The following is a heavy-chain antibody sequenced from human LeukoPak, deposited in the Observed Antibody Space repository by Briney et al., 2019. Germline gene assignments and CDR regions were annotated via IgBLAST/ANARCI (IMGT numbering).Heavy chain of an antibody. V-gene: IGHV3-23*01. Sequence: PGGSLRLSCAASGFTFSSYGMSWVRQAPGKGLEWVSAISGSGGSTYYADSVKGRFTISRDNSKNTLYLQMNSLRAEDTAVYYCAKDRLLWFGELLYSYFDYWGQGTLVTVSS. D-gene: IGHD3-10*01. J-gene: IGHJ4*02. CDR1: GFTFSSYG. CDR3: AKDRLLWFGELLYSYFDY. CDR2: ISGSGGST.